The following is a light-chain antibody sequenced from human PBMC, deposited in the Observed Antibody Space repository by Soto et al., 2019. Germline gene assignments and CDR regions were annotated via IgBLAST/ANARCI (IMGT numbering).Light chain of an antibody. J-gene: IGLJ2*01. CDR1: SSDVGGYNY. CDR3: SSYTSSSHVV. CDR2: DVS. Sequence: QSALTQPASVSGSPGQSITISFTGTSSDVGGYNYVSWYQHHPGKAPKLIIYDVSDRPSGVSNRFSGSKSGNTASLTISGLQAEDEADYYCSSYTSSSHVVFGGGTKLTVL. V-gene: IGLV2-14*03.